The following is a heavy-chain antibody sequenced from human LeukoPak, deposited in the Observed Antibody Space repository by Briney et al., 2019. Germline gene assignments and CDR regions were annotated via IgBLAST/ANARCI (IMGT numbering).Heavy chain of an antibody. J-gene: IGHJ4*02. Sequence: ASVKVSCKASGYTFTCHYIHLVRQAPGQGLEWMGIINPNNGDTNYAQRFQGRVTMTRDTSTSTVYMDLSSLESDDTAVYYCARESDVGKDFDCWGQGTLVTVSS. V-gene: IGHV1-46*01. CDR2: INPNNGDT. CDR3: ARESDVGKDFDC. CDR1: GYTFTCHY. D-gene: IGHD1-1*01.